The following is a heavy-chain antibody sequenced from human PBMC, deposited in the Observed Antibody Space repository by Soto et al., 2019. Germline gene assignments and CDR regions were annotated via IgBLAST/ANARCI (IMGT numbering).Heavy chain of an antibody. CDR3: ARGAIVGAVIIREVAFNI. CDR2: IYWNDDT. V-gene: IGHV2-5*01. J-gene: IGHJ3*02. Sequence: QLTLKESGPTLVKPTQTLTLTCTFSGFSLSTSGVGVGWIRQPPGKALEWLALIYWNDDTRYSPSLKSRLTITKDTSKTQVVLIMTNMDPVDTATDYCARGAIVGAVIIREVAFNIWGQGTIVTVSS. CDR1: GFSLSTSGVG. D-gene: IGHD3-3*01.